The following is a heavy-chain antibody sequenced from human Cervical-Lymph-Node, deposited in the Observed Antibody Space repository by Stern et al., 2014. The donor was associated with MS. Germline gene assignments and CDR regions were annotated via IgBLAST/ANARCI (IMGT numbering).Heavy chain of an antibody. Sequence: VQLEESGAEVKKPGSSVNVSCKASGGTFTSFSINWVRQVPGQRLEWMGGIIPIFDTPNLAQKFQGRVTITADSSTSTVYMALNSLRSDDTAVYYCVLPSKVTTAAFDVWGRGTMVTVSS. CDR2: IIPIFDTP. J-gene: IGHJ3*01. V-gene: IGHV1-69*06. D-gene: IGHD4-17*01. CDR1: GGTFTSFS. CDR3: VLPSKVTTAAFDV.